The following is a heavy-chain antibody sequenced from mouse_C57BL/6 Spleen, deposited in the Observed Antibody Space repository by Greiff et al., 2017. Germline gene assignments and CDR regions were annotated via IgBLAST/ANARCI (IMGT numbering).Heavy chain of an antibody. Sequence: QVQLQQSGAELVRPGASVKLSCKASGYTFTSYGMRWVKQRTGQGLEWIGEIYPRSGNTYYNEKFKGKATLTADKSSSTAYMELRSLTSEDSAVYYCARGEMSYYIDYWGQGTTLTVSS. CDR1: GYTFTSYG. V-gene: IGHV1-81*01. CDR2: IYPRSGNT. J-gene: IGHJ2*01. CDR3: ARGEMSYYIDY.